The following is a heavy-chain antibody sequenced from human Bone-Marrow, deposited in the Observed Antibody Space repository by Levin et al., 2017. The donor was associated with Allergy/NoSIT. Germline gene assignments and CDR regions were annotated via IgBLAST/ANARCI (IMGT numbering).Heavy chain of an antibody. CDR3: ARVGVLSSNNWRWRNWFDP. CDR1: GYTFTSYD. CDR2: MNPNSGNT. V-gene: IGHV1-8*01. D-gene: IGHD1-20*01. J-gene: IGHJ5*02. Sequence: ASVKVSCKASGYTFTSYDINWVRQATGQGLEWMGWMNPNSGNTGYAQKFQGRVTMTRNTSISTAYMELSSLRSEDTAVYYCARVGVLSSNNWRWRNWFDPWGQGTLVTVSS.